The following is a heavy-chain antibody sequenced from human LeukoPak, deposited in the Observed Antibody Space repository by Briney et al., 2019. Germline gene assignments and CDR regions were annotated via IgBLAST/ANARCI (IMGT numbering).Heavy chain of an antibody. J-gene: IGHJ4*02. CDR3: ASLSVTHRRFDY. V-gene: IGHV4-59*08. Sequence: SETLSLTCTVSGGSISSYYWSWIRQPPGKGLEWIGYIYYSGSANYNPSLKSRVTISVDTSKNQFSLKLSSVTAADTAVYYCASLSVTHRRFDYWGQGTLVTVSS. CDR2: IYYSGSA. CDR1: GGSISSYY. D-gene: IGHD4-17*01.